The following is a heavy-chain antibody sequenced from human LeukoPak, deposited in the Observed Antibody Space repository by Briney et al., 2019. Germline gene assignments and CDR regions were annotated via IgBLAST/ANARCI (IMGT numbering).Heavy chain of an antibody. CDR2: INHSGST. D-gene: IGHD6-6*01. V-gene: IGHV4-34*01. Sequence: SETLSLTCAVYGGSFSGYYWSWIRQPPGKGLEWIGEINHSGSTNYNPSLKSRVTISVDTSKNQFPLKLSSVTAADTAVYYCARSIAARNDYWGQGTLVTVSS. CDR1: GGSFSGYY. J-gene: IGHJ4*02. CDR3: ARSIAARNDY.